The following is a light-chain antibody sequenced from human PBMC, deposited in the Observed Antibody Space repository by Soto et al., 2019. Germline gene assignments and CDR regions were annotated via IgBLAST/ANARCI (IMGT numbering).Light chain of an antibody. CDR3: QQRYSWPLT. J-gene: IGKJ4*01. CDR2: GAS. V-gene: IGKV3-11*01. CDR1: QSVSSY. Sequence: DIVLTQSPATLSLSPGERATLSCRASQSVSSYLAWYQQKPGQAPRLLIYGASNRATGIPARFNGSGSGTDFTLTISSLEPEDFAVYYCQQRYSWPLTFGGGTKVEI.